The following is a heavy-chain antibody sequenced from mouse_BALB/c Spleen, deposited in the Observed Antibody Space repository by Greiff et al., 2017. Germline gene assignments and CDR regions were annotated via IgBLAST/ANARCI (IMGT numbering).Heavy chain of an antibody. V-gene: IGHV1S81*02. CDR1: GYTFTSYW. D-gene: IGHD4-1*01. CDR3: ARGGLGFAY. CDR2: INPSNGRT. J-gene: IGHJ3*01. Sequence: QVQLQQPGAELVKPGASVKLSCKASGYTFTSYWMHWVKQRPGQGLEWIGEINPSNGRTNYNEKFKSKATLTVDKSSSTAYMQLSSLTSEDSAVYYCARGGLGFAYWGQGTLVTVSA.